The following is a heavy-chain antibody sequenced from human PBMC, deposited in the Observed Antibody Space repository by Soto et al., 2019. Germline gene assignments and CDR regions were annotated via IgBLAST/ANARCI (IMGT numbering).Heavy chain of an antibody. D-gene: IGHD6-6*01. CDR2: IIPILGIA. CDR1: GGTFSSYT. J-gene: IGHJ6*03. CDR3: ARSLAARFNYYYYYMDV. Sequence: QVQLVQSGAEVKKPGSSVKVSCKASGGTFSSYTISWVRQAPGQGLEWMGRIIPILGIANYAQKFQGRVTITADKSTSTAYMELSSLRSEDTAVYYCARSLAARFNYYYYYMDVWGKGTMVTVSS. V-gene: IGHV1-69*02.